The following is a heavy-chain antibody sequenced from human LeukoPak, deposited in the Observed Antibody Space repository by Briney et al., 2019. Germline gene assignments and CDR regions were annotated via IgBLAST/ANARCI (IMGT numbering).Heavy chain of an antibody. J-gene: IGHJ4*02. V-gene: IGHV4-39*07. CDR3: ARDPGRYYSSSWYVADY. Sequence: PSETLSLTCTVSGGSISSSSYYWGWIRQPPGKGLEWIGSIYYSGSTYYNPSLKSRVTISVDTSKNQFSLKLSSVTAADTAVYYCARDPGRYYSSSWYVADYRGQGTLVTVSS. D-gene: IGHD6-13*01. CDR1: GGSISSSSYY. CDR2: IYYSGST.